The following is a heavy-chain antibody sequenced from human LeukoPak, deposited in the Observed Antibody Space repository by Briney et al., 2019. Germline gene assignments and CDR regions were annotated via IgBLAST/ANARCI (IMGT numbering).Heavy chain of an antibody. D-gene: IGHD6-6*01. CDR3: ARDDAYSSENAFDF. J-gene: IGHJ3*01. CDR2: INLSNGAT. Sequence: ASVKVSCKASGYTFSDYYMHWVRQAPGQGLEWMGWINLSNGATKYEQKFQGRVTMARDTSVSTAYMELSRLTSDDTAVYYCARDDAYSSENAFDFWGQGTMVTVSS. V-gene: IGHV1-2*02. CDR1: GYTFSDYY.